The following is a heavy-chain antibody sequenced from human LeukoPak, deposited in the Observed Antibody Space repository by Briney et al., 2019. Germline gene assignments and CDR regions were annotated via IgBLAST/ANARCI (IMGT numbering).Heavy chain of an antibody. V-gene: IGHV3-64D*06. CDR3: VKDRNTAMVEGAFDI. J-gene: IGHJ3*02. CDR1: GFTFSSYA. D-gene: IGHD5-18*01. Sequence: RGSLRLSCSASGFTFSSYAMHWVRQAPGKGLEYVSAISSNGGSTYYADSVKGRFTISGDNSKNTLYLQMSSLRAEGTAAYYCVKDRNTAMVEGAFDIWGQGTMVTVSS. CDR2: ISSNGGST.